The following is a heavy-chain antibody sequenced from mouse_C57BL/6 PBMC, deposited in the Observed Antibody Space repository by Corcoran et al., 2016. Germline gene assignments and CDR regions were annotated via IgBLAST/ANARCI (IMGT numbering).Heavy chain of an antibody. Sequence: QVQLQQSGAELARPGASVKLSCKASGYTFTSYGISWVKQRTGQGLEWIGEIYPRSGNTYYNEKFKGKATLTADKSSSTAYMELRSLTSEDSAVYFCAREVLRYPAAYWGQGTLVTVSA. CDR1: GYTFTSYG. V-gene: IGHV1-81*01. CDR2: IYPRSGNT. J-gene: IGHJ3*01. D-gene: IGHD1-1*01. CDR3: AREVLRYPAAY.